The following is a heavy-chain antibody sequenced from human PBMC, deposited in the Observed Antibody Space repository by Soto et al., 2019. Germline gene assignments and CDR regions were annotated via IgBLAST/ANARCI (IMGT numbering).Heavy chain of an antibody. D-gene: IGHD3-10*01. CDR3: ARDLGEWLLDYYYYCGMDV. J-gene: IGHJ6*02. Sequence: LSLTCTVSGGSISSYYWSWIRQPAGKGLEWIGRIYTSGSTNYNPSLKSRVTMSVDTSKNQFSLKLSSVTAADTAVYYCARDLGEWLLDYYYYCGMDVWGQGTTVTVSS. V-gene: IGHV4-4*07. CDR1: GGSISSYY. CDR2: IYTSGST.